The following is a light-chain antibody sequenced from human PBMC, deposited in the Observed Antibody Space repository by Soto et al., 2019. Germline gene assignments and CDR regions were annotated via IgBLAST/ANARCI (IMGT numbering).Light chain of an antibody. CDR1: SDDIGTYDY. CDR2: EVT. J-gene: IGLJ3*02. CDR3: SSYISDNTHLA. V-gene: IGLV2-14*01. Sequence: QSALTQPASVSGSPGQSFTISCTGTSDDIGTYDYVSWYQQQPGRAPKLMISEVTKRPSEISDRFSGSKSGNTASLTISGLQPEDEAIYYCSSYISDNTHLAFGGGTKVTV.